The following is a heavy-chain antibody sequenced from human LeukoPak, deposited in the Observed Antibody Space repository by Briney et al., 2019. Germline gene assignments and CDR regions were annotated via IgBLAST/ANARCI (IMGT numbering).Heavy chain of an antibody. V-gene: IGHV3-9*01. CDR2: ISWNSGSI. J-gene: IGHJ6*03. CDR1: GFTFEDYA. D-gene: IGHD2-21*01. CDR3: ATIPTSAYYYYYMDV. Sequence: PGGSLRLSCAASGFTFEDYAMHGVRQAPGKVLEWVSGISWNSGSIGYADSVKGRFTISRDNAKNSLYLQMNSLRAEDTALYYCATIPTSAYYYYYMDVWGKGTTVTVSS.